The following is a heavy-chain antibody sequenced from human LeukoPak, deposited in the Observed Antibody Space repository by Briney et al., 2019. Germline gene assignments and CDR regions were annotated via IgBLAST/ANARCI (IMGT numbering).Heavy chain of an antibody. D-gene: IGHD3-22*01. J-gene: IGHJ4*02. CDR1: GYTFTSYD. Sequence: GASVKVSCKASGYTFTSYDINWVRQATGQGLEWMGWMNPNSGNTGYAQKFQGRVTITRDTSASTAYMELSSLRSEDTAVYYCAREGLLLRRYFDYWGQGTLVTVSS. V-gene: IGHV1-8*03. CDR2: MNPNSGNT. CDR3: AREGLLLRRYFDY.